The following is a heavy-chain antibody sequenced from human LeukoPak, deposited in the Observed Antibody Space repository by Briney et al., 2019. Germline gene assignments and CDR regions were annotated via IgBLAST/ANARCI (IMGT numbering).Heavy chain of an antibody. CDR3: ARERAGDPGGEEVFGAAPYDY. V-gene: IGHV3-48*03. CDR2: MSRGGITI. D-gene: IGHD3-3*01. J-gene: IGHJ4*02. CDR1: GFNFSNYE. Sequence: GGSLRLSCAASGFNFSNYEMNWIRQAQGRGLEWISAMSRGGITIYYADSVKGRFTISRDDARNSVFLQMTSLRPDDTAIYYCARERAGDPGGEEVFGAAPYDYWGQGTLVTVSS.